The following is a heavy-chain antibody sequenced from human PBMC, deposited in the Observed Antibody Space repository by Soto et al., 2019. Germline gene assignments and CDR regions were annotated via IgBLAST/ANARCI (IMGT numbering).Heavy chain of an antibody. Sequence: SETLSPTCSVSGGSIRSYYWSWIRQPPGKGLEWIGYIYYSGSTNYNPSLKSRVTISVDTSKNQFSLKLSSVTAADTAVYYCARRWGDYFDYWGQGTLVTVSS. CDR3: ARRWGDYFDY. CDR2: IYYSGST. J-gene: IGHJ4*02. D-gene: IGHD3-16*01. V-gene: IGHV4-59*08. CDR1: GGSIRSYY.